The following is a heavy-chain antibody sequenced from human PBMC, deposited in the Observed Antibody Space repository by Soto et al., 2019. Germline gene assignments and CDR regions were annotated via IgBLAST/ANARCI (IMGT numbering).Heavy chain of an antibody. CDR2: IYYSGST. V-gene: IGHV4-31*03. CDR3: ARLPHYDTPPVTFDI. Sequence: SETLSLSFTVSGGPISGGGYYWSWIRKHPGKGLEWIWYIYYSGSTHYNPSLKIRVTISVDTSKNHFSLKLNYVTAADTAVYFCARLPHYDTPPVTFDIWGQGAMVTVSS. CDR1: GGPISGGGYY. D-gene: IGHD3-22*01. J-gene: IGHJ3*02.